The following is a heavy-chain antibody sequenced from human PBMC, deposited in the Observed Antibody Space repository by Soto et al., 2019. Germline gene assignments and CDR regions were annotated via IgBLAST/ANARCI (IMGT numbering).Heavy chain of an antibody. CDR3: ARVVPLYDRTSPLDY. J-gene: IGHJ4*02. D-gene: IGHD3-22*01. V-gene: IGHV1-3*04. CDR1: GYTFSSYC. Sequence: GASVKVSCKASGYTFSSYCIHWVRQAPGQRLEWMGWFNTGNGDTKYSQKFQGRVTLTGDTSASTASMELSGLRSADTAVYYCARVVPLYDRTSPLDYWGQGTLVTVSS. CDR2: FNTGNGDT.